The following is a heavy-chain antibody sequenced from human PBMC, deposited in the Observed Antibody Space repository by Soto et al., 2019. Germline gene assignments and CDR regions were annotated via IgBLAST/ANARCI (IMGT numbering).Heavy chain of an antibody. CDR1: GGSFSGYY. J-gene: IGHJ5*02. Sequence: SETLSLTCAVYGGSFSGYYWSWIRQPPGKGLEWIGEINHSGSTNYNPSLKSRVTISVDTSKNQFSLKLSSVTAADTAVYYCARDLLFLTGPPGWFAPAGRGTLVPVSA. CDR2: INHSGST. CDR3: ARDLLFLTGPPGWFAP. D-gene: IGHD3-9*01. V-gene: IGHV4-34*01.